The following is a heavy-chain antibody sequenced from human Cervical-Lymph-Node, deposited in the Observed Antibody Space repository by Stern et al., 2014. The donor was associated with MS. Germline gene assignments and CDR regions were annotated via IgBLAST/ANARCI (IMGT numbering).Heavy chain of an antibody. Sequence: EVQLVESGGGLVQPGESLRLTCAASGFTFSSHWMSWVRQAPGKGLEWVAHIKQDGSEKYYVDSVKGRFTISTDNAKNSLYLQMNSLRAEDTAVYYCARWVYNNGWALDYWGQGTLVTVSS. V-gene: IGHV3-7*01. J-gene: IGHJ4*02. D-gene: IGHD6-19*01. CDR1: GFTFSSHW. CDR3: ARWVYNNGWALDY. CDR2: IKQDGSEK.